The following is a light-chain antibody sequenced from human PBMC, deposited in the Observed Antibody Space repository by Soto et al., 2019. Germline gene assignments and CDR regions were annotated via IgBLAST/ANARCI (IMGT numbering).Light chain of an antibody. CDR3: QHYNSYSEA. CDR2: DAS. J-gene: IGKJ1*01. Sequence: IQMNQSPSSSSSSVGERVTFTCRASQGISSALAWYQQKPGKAPKLLIYDASSLESGVPSRFSGSGSGTDFTLTISSLQPDDFATYYCQHYNSYSEAFGQGTKVDIK. CDR1: QGISSA. V-gene: IGKV1-13*02.